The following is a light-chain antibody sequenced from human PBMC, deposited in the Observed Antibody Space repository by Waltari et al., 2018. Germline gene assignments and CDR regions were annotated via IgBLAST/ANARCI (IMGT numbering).Light chain of an antibody. V-gene: IGKV1-39*01. CDR1: QNIRTY. Sequence: DIQMTQSPSSLSGSVGDTVTVTCRASQNIRTYLNWYQQKPAKAPKLLIYGASTLQRGVPSRFRGSASGTEFTLTVTNLQPDDFATYFCQQSFSSPWTFGQGTTVNI. CDR2: GAS. J-gene: IGKJ1*01. CDR3: QQSFSSPWT.